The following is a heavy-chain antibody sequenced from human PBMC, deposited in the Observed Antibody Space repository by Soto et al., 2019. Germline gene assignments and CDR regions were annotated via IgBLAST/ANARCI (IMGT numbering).Heavy chain of an antibody. V-gene: IGHV3-30-3*01. CDR1: GFTFSSYA. J-gene: IGHJ6*02. Sequence: QVQLVESGGGVVQPGRSLRLSCAASGFTFSSYAMHWVRQAPGKGLEWVAVISYDGSNKYYADSVKGRFTISRDNSKNTLYLQMNSLRAEDTAVYYCARDLSGAHRDDFWSGDYYYYSMDVWGQGTTVTVSS. CDR3: ARDLSGAHRDDFWSGDYYYYSMDV. CDR2: ISYDGSNK. D-gene: IGHD3-3*01.